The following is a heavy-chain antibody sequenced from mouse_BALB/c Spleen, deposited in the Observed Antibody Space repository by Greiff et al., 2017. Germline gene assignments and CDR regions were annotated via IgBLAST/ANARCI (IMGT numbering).Heavy chain of an antibody. CDR2: IRNKANGYTT. J-gene: IGHJ4*01. Sequence: EVKLLESGGGLVQPGGSLRLSCATSGFTFTDYYMSWVRQPPGKALEWLGFIRNKANGYTTEYSASVKGRFTISRDNSQSILYLQMNTLRAEDSATYYCARDCLWSYAMDYWGQGTSVTVSS. CDR3: ARDCLWSYAMDY. V-gene: IGHV7-3*02. CDR1: GFTFTDYY. D-gene: IGHD1-1*02.